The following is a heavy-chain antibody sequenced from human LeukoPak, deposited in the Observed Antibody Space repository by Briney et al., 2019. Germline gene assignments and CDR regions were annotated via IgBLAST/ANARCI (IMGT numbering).Heavy chain of an antibody. CDR3: AGVDFGLDY. CDR2: IYYSGST. Sequence: MPSETLSLTCTVSGGSISSYYWSWIRQPPGKGLEWIGYIYYSGSTNYNPSLKSRVTISVDTSKNQFSLKLSSVTAADTAVYYCAGVDFGLDYWGQGTLVTVSS. J-gene: IGHJ4*02. CDR1: GGSISSYY. V-gene: IGHV4-59*01. D-gene: IGHD3-16*01.